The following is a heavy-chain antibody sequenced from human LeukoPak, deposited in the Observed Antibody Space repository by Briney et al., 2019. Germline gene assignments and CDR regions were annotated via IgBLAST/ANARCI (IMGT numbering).Heavy chain of an antibody. Sequence: SENLSLTCTVSGGSISSYYWSWIRRPPGKGLEWIGYIYYGENTNYNPSLKSRVTMSVDTSMNQFSLKLSSVTAADTAVYYCARVGGSNYYYYGMDVWGQGTTVTVSS. CDR3: ARVGGSNYYYYGMDV. J-gene: IGHJ6*02. V-gene: IGHV4-59*01. D-gene: IGHD2-15*01. CDR2: IYYGENT. CDR1: GGSISSYY.